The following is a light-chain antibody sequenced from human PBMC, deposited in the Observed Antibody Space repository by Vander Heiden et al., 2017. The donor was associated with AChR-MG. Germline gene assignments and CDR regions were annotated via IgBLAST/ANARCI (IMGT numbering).Light chain of an antibody. J-gene: IGKJ1*01. CDR1: RGLGTL. V-gene: IGKV3-11*01. CDR3: QQTTKGPRT. Sequence: ENVFTQSPATLPVSPGPGATLSCRASRGLGTLIAWYQLRPGQTPRLLIHGASQRATGVPARFSGEGSGTNFTLTISRLEPEDFAFYVCQQTTKGPRTFGQGT. CDR2: GAS.